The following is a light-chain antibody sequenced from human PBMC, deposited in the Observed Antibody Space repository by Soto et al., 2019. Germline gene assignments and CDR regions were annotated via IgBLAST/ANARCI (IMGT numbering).Light chain of an antibody. CDR2: DVS. CDR3: CSYAGSYTLL. J-gene: IGLJ2*01. V-gene: IGLV2-11*01. CDR1: SSDVGAYDY. Sequence: QSALTQPRSVSGSPGQSVTISCAGTSSDVGAYDYVSWYQHHPGKAPKLMIYDVSERPSGVPDRFSGSKSGNTASLTISGLQAEDEAEYYCCSYAGSYTLLFGGGTKLTVL.